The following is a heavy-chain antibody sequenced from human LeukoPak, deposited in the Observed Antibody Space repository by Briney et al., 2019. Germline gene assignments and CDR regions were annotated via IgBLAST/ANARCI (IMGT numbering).Heavy chain of an antibody. CDR1: GGSISSYY. D-gene: IGHD1-14*01. CDR3: ARHGALVRI. V-gene: IGHV4-59*08. CDR2: IYYSGSS. Sequence: PSETLSLTCPVSGGSISSYYWNWFRQPPGKGLEWIGYIYYSGSSNYNPSLKSRVTISVDTSKNQFSLKLSSVTAADTAVYYCARHGALVRIWGQGTLVTVSS. J-gene: IGHJ4*02.